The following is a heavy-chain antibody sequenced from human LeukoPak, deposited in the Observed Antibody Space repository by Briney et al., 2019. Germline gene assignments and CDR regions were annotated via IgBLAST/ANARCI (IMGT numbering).Heavy chain of an antibody. V-gene: IGHV3-74*01. Sequence: GGSLRLSCAASGFPFNTYVMSWVRQAPGKGLVWLSRINNDGSSTIYADSVKGRFTFSRDNAENTLFLEMSSLRVEDTAVYYCVRERNNFWSGHHSIFDSWGQGTLVTVSS. CDR2: INNDGSST. CDR1: GFPFNTYV. J-gene: IGHJ4*02. CDR3: VRERNNFWSGHHSIFDS. D-gene: IGHD3-3*01.